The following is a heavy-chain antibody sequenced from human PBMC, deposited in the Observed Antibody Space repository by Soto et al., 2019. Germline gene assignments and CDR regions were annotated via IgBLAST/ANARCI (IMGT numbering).Heavy chain of an antibody. CDR3: ARENYGDYAPGYMDV. CDR1: GYTFTSYY. V-gene: IGHV1-46*03. J-gene: IGHJ6*03. CDR2: INPSGGST. D-gene: IGHD4-17*01. Sequence: GASVKVSCKASGYTFTSYYMHWGRKAPGQGLEWMGIINPSGGSTSYAQKFQGRVTMTRDTSTSTVYMELSSLRSEDTAVYYCARENYGDYAPGYMDVWGKGTKVTVSS.